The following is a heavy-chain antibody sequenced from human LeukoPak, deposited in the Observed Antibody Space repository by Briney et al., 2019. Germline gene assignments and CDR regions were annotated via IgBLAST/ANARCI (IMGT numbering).Heavy chain of an antibody. CDR1: GGSISSGSYY. Sequence: PSQTLSLTCTVSGGSISSGSYYWSWIRQPAGKGLEWIGRIYTSGSTNYNPSLKSRVTISLDTSKNQFSLKLSSVTAADTAVYYCARGLYDSSGYYYFDYWGQGTLVTVSS. V-gene: IGHV4-61*02. CDR3: ARGLYDSSGYYYFDY. CDR2: IYTSGST. D-gene: IGHD3-22*01. J-gene: IGHJ4*02.